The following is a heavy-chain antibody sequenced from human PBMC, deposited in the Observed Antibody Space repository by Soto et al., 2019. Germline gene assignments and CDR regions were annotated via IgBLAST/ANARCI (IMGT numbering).Heavy chain of an antibody. CDR3: VKAVYLLDFDY. D-gene: IGHD2-8*01. Sequence: PGGSLRLSCAASGFTFSSYAMTWVRQAPGKGLEWVSTISGTGTTTYYADSVKGRFTISRDNSKNTPYLQMNSLRTEDTAVYYCVKAVYLLDFDYWGQGPLVTVSS. J-gene: IGHJ4*02. V-gene: IGHV3-23*01. CDR2: ISGTGTTT. CDR1: GFTFSSYA.